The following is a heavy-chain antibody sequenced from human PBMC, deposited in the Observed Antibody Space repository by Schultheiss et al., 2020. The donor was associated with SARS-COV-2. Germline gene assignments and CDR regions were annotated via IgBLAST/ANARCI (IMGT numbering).Heavy chain of an antibody. CDR1: GFTFSNAW. CDR2: ISSSSSYI. V-gene: IGHV3-21*01. CDR3: ARVPTRVPAALPLFDWYFDL. Sequence: GGSLRLSCTASGFTFSNAWMNWVRQAPGKGLEWVSSISSSSSYIYYADSVKGRFTISRDNAKNSLYLQMNSLRAEDTAVYYCARVPTRVPAALPLFDWYFDLWGRGTLVTVSS. D-gene: IGHD2-2*01. J-gene: IGHJ2*01.